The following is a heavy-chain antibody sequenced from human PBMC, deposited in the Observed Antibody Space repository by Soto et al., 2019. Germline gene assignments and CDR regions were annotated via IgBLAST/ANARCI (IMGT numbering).Heavy chain of an antibody. CDR3: ARTDCSSTSCYNYYYYGMDV. CDR1: GYSFTKYG. CDR2: INPGNGDT. V-gene: IGHV1-3*01. D-gene: IGHD2-2*01. Sequence: ASVKVSCETSGYSFTKYGLHWVRQAPGQRLEWMGWINPGNGDTKYSQKFQGGVTITRDTSATTAYMELSSLRSEDSAVFYCARTDCSSTSCYNYYYYGMDVWGQGTTVTVSS. J-gene: IGHJ6*02.